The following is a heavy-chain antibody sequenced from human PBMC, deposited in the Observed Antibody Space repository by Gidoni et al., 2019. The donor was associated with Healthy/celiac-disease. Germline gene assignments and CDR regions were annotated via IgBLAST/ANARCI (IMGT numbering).Heavy chain of an antibody. J-gene: IGHJ6*02. CDR1: GFTFSAYY. V-gene: IGHV3-11*01. CDR2: FSSSGSTR. D-gene: IGHD6-13*01. CDR3: AREASGYAAGYYYYGMDV. Sequence: QVQLVESGGGLVKPGGSLSLSCAASGFTFSAYYMSWIRQAPGKGLGLVSYFSSSGSTRYYADSVKGRCTISRDNAMNSLYLQINSLRAEDTAVYYCAREASGYAAGYYYYGMDVWGQGTTVTVSS.